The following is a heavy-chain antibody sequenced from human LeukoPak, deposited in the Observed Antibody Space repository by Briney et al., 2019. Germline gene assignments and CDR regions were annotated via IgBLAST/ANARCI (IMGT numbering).Heavy chain of an antibody. D-gene: IGHD6-19*01. V-gene: IGHV3-21*01. CDR2: ISSSSSYI. J-gene: IGHJ4*02. CDR1: GFTFSSYS. CDR3: ARDPPGGGSGWSFDY. Sequence: PGGSLRLSCAASGFTFSSYSMNWVRQAPGKGLEWVSSISSSSSYIYYADSVKGRFTISRDNAKNSLYLQMNSLRAEDTAVYYCARDPPGGGSGWSFDYWGQGTLVTVSS.